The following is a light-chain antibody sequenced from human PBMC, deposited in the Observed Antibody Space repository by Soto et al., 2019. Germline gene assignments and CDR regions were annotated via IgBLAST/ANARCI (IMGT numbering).Light chain of an antibody. CDR1: QSINTW. CDR2: QAY. J-gene: IGKJ2*01. Sequence: DIQMTQSPSTLSASVGDRVTITCRASQSINTWLAWYQQKPGKAPRFLIYQAYSLESGVPSRFSGSGFGTEFTLTIIILQPDDFATYYCQQYKSYSTFGQGTKLETK. V-gene: IGKV1-5*03. CDR3: QQYKSYST.